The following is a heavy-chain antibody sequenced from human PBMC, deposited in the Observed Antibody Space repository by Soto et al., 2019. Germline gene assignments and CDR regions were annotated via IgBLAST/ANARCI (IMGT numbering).Heavy chain of an antibody. J-gene: IGHJ6*02. D-gene: IGHD5-18*01. CDR1: GGSISSGDYY. Sequence: SETLSLTCTVSGGSISSGDYYWSWIRQPPGKGQEWIGYIYYSGSTYYNPSLKSRVTISVDTSKNQFSLKLSSVTAADTAVYYCARERYVDTALYGMDVWGQGTTVTVSS. V-gene: IGHV4-30-4*01. CDR3: ARERYVDTALYGMDV. CDR2: IYYSGST.